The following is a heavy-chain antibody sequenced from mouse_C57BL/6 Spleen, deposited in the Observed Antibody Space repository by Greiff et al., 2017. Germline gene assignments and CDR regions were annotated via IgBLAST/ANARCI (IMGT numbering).Heavy chain of an antibody. CDR3: ARRYYGSSYD. V-gene: IGHV1-55*01. CDR1: GYTFTSYW. Sequence: QVQLKQPGAELVKPGASVKMSCKASGYTFTSYWITWVKQRPGQGLEWIGDIYPGSGSTNYNEKFKSKATLTVDTSSSTAYMQLSSLTSEDSAVYYCARRYYGSSYDWGQGTTLTVSS. J-gene: IGHJ2*01. CDR2: IYPGSGST. D-gene: IGHD1-1*01.